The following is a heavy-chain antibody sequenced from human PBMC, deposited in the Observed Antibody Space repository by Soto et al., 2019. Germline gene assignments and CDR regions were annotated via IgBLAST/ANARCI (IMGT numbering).Heavy chain of an antibody. Sequence: QVQLVQSGAEVKKPGASVKVSCKASGFTFTSYAISWVRQAPGQGLEWMGWNSAYNDNTNYAQKLQDRVTKTTDTSTSTAYLELRSLRSDDTAVYYCARGWLGEFVSYFDYWGQGTLVTVSS. CDR2: NSAYNDNT. CDR3: ARGWLGEFVSYFDY. J-gene: IGHJ4*02. V-gene: IGHV1-18*01. D-gene: IGHD3-10*01. CDR1: GFTFTSYA.